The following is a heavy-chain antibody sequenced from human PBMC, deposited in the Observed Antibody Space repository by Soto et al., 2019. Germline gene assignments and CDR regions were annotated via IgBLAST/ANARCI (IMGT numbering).Heavy chain of an antibody. D-gene: IGHD2-8*01. CDR1: GFTLSRFD. J-gene: IGHJ3*01. Sequence: EVQLVESGGGLVQPGGSLRLSCEASGFTLSRFDMLWVRQRAGQGLEWISTIGTGGDIYYSGSVKRRFTISREIATNTMYLQMNSLTADDTTVYYCTSGVQTWSLPTYWGRGTMATV. V-gene: IGHV3-13*01. CDR3: TSGVQTWSLPTY. CDR2: IGTGGDI.